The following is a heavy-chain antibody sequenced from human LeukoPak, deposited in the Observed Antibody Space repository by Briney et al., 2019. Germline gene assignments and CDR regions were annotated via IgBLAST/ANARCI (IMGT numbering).Heavy chain of an antibody. CDR1: GFTFSSYA. J-gene: IGHJ4*02. CDR3: ARVAVGATRVDFDY. CDR2: ISYDGSNK. Sequence: GRSLRLSCAASGFTFSSYAMHWVRQAPGKGLEWVAVISYDGSNKYYADSVKGRFTISRDNSKNTLYLQMNSLRAEDTAVYYCARVAVGATRVDFDYWGQGTLVTVSS. V-gene: IGHV3-30-3*01. D-gene: IGHD1-26*01.